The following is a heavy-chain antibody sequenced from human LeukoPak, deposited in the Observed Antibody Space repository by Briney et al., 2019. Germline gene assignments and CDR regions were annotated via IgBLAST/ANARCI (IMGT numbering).Heavy chain of an antibody. V-gene: IGHV3-23*01. D-gene: IGHD3-9*01. CDR3: AVVGILTGDDAFDI. Sequence: GGSLRLSCAASGFTFSSYGMHWVRQAPGKGLEWVSAISGSGGSTYYADSVKGRFTISRDNSENTLYLQMNSLRAEDTAVYYCAVVGILTGDDAFDIWGQGTMVTVSS. CDR1: GFTFSSYG. CDR2: ISGSGGST. J-gene: IGHJ3*02.